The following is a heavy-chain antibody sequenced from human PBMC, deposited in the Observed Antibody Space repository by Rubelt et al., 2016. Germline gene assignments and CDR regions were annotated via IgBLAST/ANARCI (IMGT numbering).Heavy chain of an antibody. Sequence: EVQLLESGGGLVQPGGSLRLSCAASGLTFSNARLSWVRQAPGKGPEWVGRIKSKTDGGTTDYAAPVEGRVTISRDDSKSTLYLQMNSLKTEDAAVYYCITQMATINWGQGTLVTVSS. CDR1: GLTFSNAR. V-gene: IGHV3-15*01. CDR3: ITQMATIN. D-gene: IGHD5-24*01. CDR2: IKSKTDGGTT. J-gene: IGHJ4*02.